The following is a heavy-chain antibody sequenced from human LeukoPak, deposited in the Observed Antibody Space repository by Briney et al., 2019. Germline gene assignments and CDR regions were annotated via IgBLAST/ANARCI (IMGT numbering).Heavy chain of an antibody. Sequence: SETLSLTCTVSGGSISSSSYYWGWIRQPPGKGLEWIGSIYYSGSTYYNPSLKSRVTISVDRSKNQFSLKLSSVTAADTAVYYCASGVGFGELLSPGNYYGMDVWGQGTTVTVSS. V-gene: IGHV4-39*07. CDR3: ASGVGFGELLSPGNYYGMDV. CDR2: IYYSGST. J-gene: IGHJ6*02. D-gene: IGHD3-10*01. CDR1: GGSISSSSYY.